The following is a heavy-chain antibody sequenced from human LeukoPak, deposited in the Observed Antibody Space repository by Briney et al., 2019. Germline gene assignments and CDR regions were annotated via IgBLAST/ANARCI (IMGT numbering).Heavy chain of an antibody. V-gene: IGHV1-46*01. CDR1: GYTFTSYY. CDR3: ARTRRNTFFFDY. J-gene: IGHJ4*02. D-gene: IGHD2/OR15-2a*01. Sequence: ASVKVSCKASGYTFTSYYMHWVRQAPGQGLEWMGIINPSGGSTSYAQKFQGRVTMTRDMSTSTVYMELSSLRSEDTAVYYCARTRRNTFFFDYWGQGTLVTVSS. CDR2: INPSGGST.